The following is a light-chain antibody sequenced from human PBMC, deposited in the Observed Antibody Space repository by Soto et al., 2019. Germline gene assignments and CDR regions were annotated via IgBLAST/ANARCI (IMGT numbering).Light chain of an antibody. Sequence: DIQLTQSPSFLSASVGDRVTISSRASQGISDYLAWYQQKPGKAPKLLIYGASTLQSGVPSRFSGSASGTEFTLTISSLQAEDFATYFCQQFNAYPLTFGGGTKLEIK. CDR1: QGISDY. CDR3: QQFNAYPLT. V-gene: IGKV1-9*01. CDR2: GAS. J-gene: IGKJ4*01.